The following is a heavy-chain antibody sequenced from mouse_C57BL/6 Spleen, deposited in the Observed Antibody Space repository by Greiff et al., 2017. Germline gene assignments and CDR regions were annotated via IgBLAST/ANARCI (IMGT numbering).Heavy chain of an antibody. Sequence: EVMLVESGGGLVKPGGSLKLSCAASGFTFSDYGMHWVRQAPEKGLEWVAYISSGSSTIYYADTVKGRFTISRDNAKTTLFLQMTSLRSEDTAMYYCASPTGTRAMDDWGQGTSVTVSS. CDR1: GFTFSDYG. D-gene: IGHD4-1*01. CDR3: ASPTGTRAMDD. CDR2: ISSGSSTI. J-gene: IGHJ4*01. V-gene: IGHV5-17*01.